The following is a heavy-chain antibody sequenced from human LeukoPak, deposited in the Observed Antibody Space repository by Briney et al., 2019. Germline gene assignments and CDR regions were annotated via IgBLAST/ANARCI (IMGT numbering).Heavy chain of an antibody. CDR2: INPSGGST. Sequence: ASVKVSCKASGYTFTSYYMHWVRQAPGQGLEWMGIINPSGGSTSYAQKFQGRVTMTRDTSTSTVYMELSSLRSEDTAVYYCARGGDVLRFLEWSPFDYWGQGTLVTVSS. CDR1: GYTFTSYY. J-gene: IGHJ4*02. D-gene: IGHD3-3*01. V-gene: IGHV1-46*01. CDR3: ARGGDVLRFLEWSPFDY.